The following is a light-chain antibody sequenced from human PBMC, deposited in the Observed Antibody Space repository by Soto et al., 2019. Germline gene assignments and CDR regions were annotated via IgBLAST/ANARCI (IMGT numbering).Light chain of an antibody. CDR2: DDN. CDR1: SSNIGRRT. J-gene: IGLJ2*01. Sequence: QSVLTQPPSESGTPGQMLTISCSGSSSNIGRRTVNWYQQLPGTAPKLLIYDDNQRPSGVPDRFSGSKSGTSASLAISGLQSEDEADYYCAAWDGFFDGVIFGGGTKLTVL. V-gene: IGLV1-44*01. CDR3: AAWDGFFDGVI.